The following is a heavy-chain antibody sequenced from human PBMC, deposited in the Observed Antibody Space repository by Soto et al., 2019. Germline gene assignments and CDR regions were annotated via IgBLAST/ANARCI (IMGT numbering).Heavy chain of an antibody. Sequence: QVQLVQSGAEVKKPGASVKVSCKASGYTFTSYGISWVRQAPGQGLEWMGWINAYNGNTNYAQKLQRRVTMTTDTSTSTAYIELRSLRSDDTAVYYCARDVGYALIDYWGQGTLVTVSS. J-gene: IGHJ4*02. CDR2: INAYNGNT. CDR1: GYTFTSYG. V-gene: IGHV1-18*01. CDR3: ARDVGYALIDY. D-gene: IGHD5-18*01.